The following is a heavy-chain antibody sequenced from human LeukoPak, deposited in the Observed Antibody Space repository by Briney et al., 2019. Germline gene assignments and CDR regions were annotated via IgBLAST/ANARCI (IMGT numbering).Heavy chain of an antibody. V-gene: IGHV4-34*01. CDR3: ARGAGRGV. J-gene: IGHJ6*04. CDR1: GGSFSGYY. CDR2: INHSGST. Sequence: PSETLSLTCAVYGGSFSGYYWSWIRQPPGKGLEWIGEINHSGSTNYNPSLRSRVTISVDTSKNQFFLKLSSVTAADTAVYYCARGAGRGVWGKGTTVTVSS.